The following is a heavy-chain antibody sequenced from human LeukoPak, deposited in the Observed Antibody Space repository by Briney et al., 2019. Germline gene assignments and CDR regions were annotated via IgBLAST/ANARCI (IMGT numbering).Heavy chain of an antibody. Sequence: SVKVTCKASGFTFTSSAMQWVRQARGQRLEWTGWIVVGSGNTNYAQKFQERVTITRDMSTSTAYMELSSLRSEDTAVYYCAAVVVGATGRFDYWGQGTLVTVSS. CDR2: IVVGSGNT. D-gene: IGHD1-26*01. J-gene: IGHJ4*02. CDR1: GFTFTSSA. CDR3: AAVVVGATGRFDY. V-gene: IGHV1-58*02.